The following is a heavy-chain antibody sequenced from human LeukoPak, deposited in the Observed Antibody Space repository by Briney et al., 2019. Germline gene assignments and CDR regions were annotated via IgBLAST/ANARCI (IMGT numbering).Heavy chain of an antibody. CDR1: GGSISSGGYY. D-gene: IGHD1-26*01. Sequence: SETLSLTCTVSGGSISSGGYYWSWIRQPPGKGLEWIGYIYHSGSTYYNPSLKSRVTISLDRSKNQFSLKLSSVTAADTAVYYCAKLGATNAFDIWGQGTMVTVSS. CDR3: AKLGATNAFDI. V-gene: IGHV4-30-2*01. CDR2: IYHSGST. J-gene: IGHJ3*02.